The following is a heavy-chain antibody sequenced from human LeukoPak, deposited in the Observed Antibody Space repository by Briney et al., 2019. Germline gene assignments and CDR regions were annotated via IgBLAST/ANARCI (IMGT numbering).Heavy chain of an antibody. CDR2: IYYSGNT. CDR1: GGSISSSSYY. D-gene: IGHD3-22*01. V-gene: IGHV4-39*02. CDR3: AREYDSSGYYSW. J-gene: IGHJ4*02. Sequence: SETLSLTCTVSGGSISSSSYYWGWIRQPPGKGLEWIGSIYYSGNTYYNPSLKSRVTISVDTSKNHFSLRLSSVTAADTAVYYCAREYDSSGYYSWWGQGTLVTVSS.